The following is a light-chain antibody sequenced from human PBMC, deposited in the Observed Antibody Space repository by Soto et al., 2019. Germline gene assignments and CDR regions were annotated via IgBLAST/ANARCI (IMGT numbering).Light chain of an antibody. J-gene: IGKJ1*01. Sequence: PGARATLSCTPSHRLIASYLAWYQQKPGQAPRLLIYDASNRATGIPARFSGSGSGTDFTLTISGLEPEDFAIYYCQQRYSWPLTFGQGTKVDIK. CDR1: HRLIASY. V-gene: IGKV3-11*01. CDR2: DAS. CDR3: QQRYSWPLT.